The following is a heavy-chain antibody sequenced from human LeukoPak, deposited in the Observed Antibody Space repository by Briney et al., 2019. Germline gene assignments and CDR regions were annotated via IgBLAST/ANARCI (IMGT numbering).Heavy chain of an antibody. CDR3: AKQSAGSAAWYSLHYDF. D-gene: IGHD6-13*01. CDR2: VDGGGGGT. J-gene: IGHJ4*02. CDR1: GFTVSSSF. Sequence: GGSLRLSCAASGFTVSSSFIYWVRQAPGRGLEWVSSVDGGGGGTYYADSVKGRFTISRDNSKDTLYLQMNGLRAEDTAVYFCAKQSAGSAAWYSLHYDFWGQGTLVTVSS. V-gene: IGHV3-23*01.